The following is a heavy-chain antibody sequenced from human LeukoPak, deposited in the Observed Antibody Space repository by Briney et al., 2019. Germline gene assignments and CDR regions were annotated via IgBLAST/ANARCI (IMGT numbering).Heavy chain of an antibody. CDR3: ASQALTSHAFDV. V-gene: IGHV3-7*01. CDR2: IKRDGSEK. J-gene: IGHJ3*01. D-gene: IGHD4/OR15-4a*01. Sequence: GGSLRLSCAASGFTVSSNYMSWVRQAPGRGLEWVANIKRDGSEKYYVDSVKGRFTVSRDNAKNSLYLQANSLRAEDTAVYYCASQALTSHAFDVWGQGTMVTVSS. CDR1: GFTVSSNY.